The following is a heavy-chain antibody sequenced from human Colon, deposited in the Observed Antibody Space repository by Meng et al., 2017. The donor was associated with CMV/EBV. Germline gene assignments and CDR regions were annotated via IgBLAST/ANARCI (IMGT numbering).Heavy chain of an antibody. J-gene: IGHJ4*02. CDR2: INWTGGST. D-gene: IGHD2-15*01. V-gene: IGHV3-20*04. CDR3: ARGIGYCSGGRCYSDY. CDR1: GFTFDDYG. Sequence: GESLKISCAASGFTFDDYGMSWVRQAPGKGLEWVSGINWTGGSTGYADSVKGRFTISRDNAKNSLYLQMNSLRAEDTALYYCARGIGYCSGGRCYSDYWGQGTLVTVSS.